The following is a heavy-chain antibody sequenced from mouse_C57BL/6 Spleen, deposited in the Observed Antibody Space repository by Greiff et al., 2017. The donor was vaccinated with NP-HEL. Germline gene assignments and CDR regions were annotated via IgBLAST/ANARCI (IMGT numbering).Heavy chain of an antibody. J-gene: IGHJ1*03. CDR1: GYTFTSYW. D-gene: IGHD2-4*01. Sequence: VQLQQSGAELAKPGASVKLSCKASGYTFTSYWMHWVKQRPGQGLEWIGYINPSSGYTKYNQKFKDKATLTADKSSSTAYMQLSSLTYEDSAVYYCARDDYDEEWYFDVWAQGPRSPSPQ. CDR2: INPSSGYT. CDR3: ARDDYDEEWYFDV. V-gene: IGHV1-7*01.